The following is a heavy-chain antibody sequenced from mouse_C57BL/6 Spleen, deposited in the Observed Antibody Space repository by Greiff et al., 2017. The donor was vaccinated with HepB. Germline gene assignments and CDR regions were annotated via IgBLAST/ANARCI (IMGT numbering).Heavy chain of an antibody. CDR1: GFTFSDYY. V-gene: IGHV5-16*01. J-gene: IGHJ2*01. D-gene: IGHD2-4*01. CDR3: ARVYDCDGYFDY. CDR2: INYDGSST. Sequence: EVQVVESEGGLVQPGSSMKLSCTASGFTFSDYYMAWVRQVPEKGLEWVANINYDGSSTYYLDSLKSRFIISRDNAKNILYLQMSSLKSEDTATYYCARVYDCDGYFDYWGQGTTLTVSS.